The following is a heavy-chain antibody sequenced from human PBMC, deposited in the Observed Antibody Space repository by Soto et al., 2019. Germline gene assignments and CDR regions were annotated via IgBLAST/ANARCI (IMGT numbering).Heavy chain of an antibody. CDR1: GFTFSSYA. V-gene: IGHV3-23*01. CDR2: IRGTGDTT. J-gene: IGHJ6*02. CDR3: AKQQGPGTPYYYAMDV. D-gene: IGHD1-1*01. Sequence: EVQLLESGGGLAQPGGSLRLSCAASGFTFSSYAMTWVRQAPGKGLEWVSVIRGTGDTTYYADSVKGRFTISRDNSKNTLYLQMSSLRAEDTAIYYCAKQQGPGTPYYYAMDVWGQGTTVTVSS.